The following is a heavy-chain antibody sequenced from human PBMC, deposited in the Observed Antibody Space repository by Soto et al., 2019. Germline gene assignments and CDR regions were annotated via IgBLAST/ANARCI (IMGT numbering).Heavy chain of an antibody. J-gene: IGHJ5*02. CDR1: GGSFSGYY. Sequence: SETLSLTCAVYGGSFSGYYWSWIRQPPGKGLEWIGEINHSGSTNYNPSLKSRVTISVDTSKNQFSLKLSSVTAADTAVYYCARERSYYSSSSKWFDPWGQGTLVTVSS. V-gene: IGHV4-34*01. D-gene: IGHD6-6*01. CDR2: INHSGST. CDR3: ARERSYYSSSSKWFDP.